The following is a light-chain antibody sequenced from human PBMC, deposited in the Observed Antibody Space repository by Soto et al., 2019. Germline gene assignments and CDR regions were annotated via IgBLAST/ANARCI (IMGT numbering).Light chain of an antibody. J-gene: IGLJ1*01. CDR3: SSYSSSSALV. CDR1: SSDVGAYKF. CDR2: EVG. V-gene: IGLV2-14*01. Sequence: QSVLTQPASVSGSPGQSITISCTGTSSDVGAYKFVSWLQQHPGKAPKLIIYEVGNRPSGVSNRFSGYKSGNTASLTISGLQAEDESDYYCSSYSSSSALVFGTGTKVTVL.